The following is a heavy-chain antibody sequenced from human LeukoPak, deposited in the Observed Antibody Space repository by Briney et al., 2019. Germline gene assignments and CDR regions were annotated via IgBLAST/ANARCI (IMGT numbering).Heavy chain of an antibody. J-gene: IGHJ5*02. CDR2: IVDSGYT. Sequence: PGGSLRLSCTASGFTFSNNGMTWVSQAPGKGLEWVSAIVDSGYTYNADSVKGRFTISRDSSKNTVYLQMNTLRVEDTAVYYCLPYGSGSTWGQGTLVTVSS. D-gene: IGHD3-10*01. CDR1: GFTFSNNG. V-gene: IGHV3-23*01. CDR3: LPYGSGST.